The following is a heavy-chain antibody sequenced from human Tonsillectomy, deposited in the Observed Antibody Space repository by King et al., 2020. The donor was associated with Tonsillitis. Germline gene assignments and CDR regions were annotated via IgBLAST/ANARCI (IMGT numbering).Heavy chain of an antibody. Sequence: LVQSGAEVKKPGGSVKVSCKASGGTFSSHAISWVRQAPGQGLEWMGRIIPIRGIANYAQKLQGRVTITADKSTSTAYMELSSLRSEDTAVYYCARDRGGGSIYYWGQGTLVIVSS. CDR1: GGTFSSHA. CDR2: IIPIRGIA. V-gene: IGHV1-69*04. D-gene: IGHD2-21*01. CDR3: ARDRGGGSIYY. J-gene: IGHJ4*02.